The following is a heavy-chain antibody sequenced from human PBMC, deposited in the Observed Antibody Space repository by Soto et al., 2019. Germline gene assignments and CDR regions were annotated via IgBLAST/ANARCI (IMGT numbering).Heavy chain of an antibody. CDR1: GGSISSSSYY. CDR2: IYYSGST. D-gene: IGHD3-3*01. Sequence: PSETLSLTCTVSGGSISSSSYYWGWIRQPPGKGLEWIGSIYYSGSTYYNPSLKSRVTISVDTSKNQFSLKLSSATAADTAVYYCARHGGAIFGVAGSWFDPWGQGTLVTVSS. J-gene: IGHJ5*02. V-gene: IGHV4-39*01. CDR3: ARHGGAIFGVAGSWFDP.